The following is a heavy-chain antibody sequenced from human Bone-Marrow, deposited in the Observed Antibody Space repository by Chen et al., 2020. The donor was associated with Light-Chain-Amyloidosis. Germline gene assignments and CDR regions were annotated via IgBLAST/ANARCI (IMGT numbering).Heavy chain of an antibody. CDR3: TRVPSYRSGWSR. Sequence: EVQLVESGGGVVQPGGSLRLSCAAPGFSFDDYAMHWVRQAPGKGQEWVSLISGDAASTDYADSVRGRFTISRDNSKNSLYLXXXXXRTDDTALYYCTRVPSYRSGWSRWGQGTLVTVSS. D-gene: IGHD6-19*01. J-gene: IGHJ4*02. V-gene: IGHV3-43*02. CDR1: GFSFDDYA. CDR2: ISGDAAST.